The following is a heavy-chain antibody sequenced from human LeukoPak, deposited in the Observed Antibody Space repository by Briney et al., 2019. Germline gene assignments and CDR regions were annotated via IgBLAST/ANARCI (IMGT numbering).Heavy chain of an antibody. V-gene: IGHV4-4*07. CDR2: IYTSGST. D-gene: IGHD3-22*01. CDR1: GGSISSYY. CDR3: ARDSTVVVPIPRYGMDV. J-gene: IGHJ6*02. Sequence: SETLSLTCTVSGGSISSYYWSWIRQPAGKGLEWIGRIYTSGSTNYNPSLKSRVTMSVDTSKNQFSLKLSSVTAADTAAYYCARDSTVVVPIPRYGMDVWGQGTTVTVSS.